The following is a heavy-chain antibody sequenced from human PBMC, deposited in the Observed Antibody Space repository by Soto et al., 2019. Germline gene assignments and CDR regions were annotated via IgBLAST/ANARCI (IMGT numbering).Heavy chain of an antibody. CDR3: ARGEMATMWDIDY. V-gene: IGHV1-69*06. CDR2: ILPMFDTT. Sequence: QVQLVQSGAEVKKPGSSVKVSCKASGGTFSTYAISWVRQAPGQGLEWMGNILPMFDTTSYAQKFQGRVTITADKSTSTANMELSSLRSEDTAVYYCARGEMATMWDIDYWGQGTLVTVSS. D-gene: IGHD5-12*01. CDR1: GGTFSTYA. J-gene: IGHJ4*02.